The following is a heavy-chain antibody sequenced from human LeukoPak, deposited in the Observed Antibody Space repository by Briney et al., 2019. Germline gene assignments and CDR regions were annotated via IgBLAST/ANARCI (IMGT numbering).Heavy chain of an antibody. CDR1: GFTFSTYA. Sequence: GGSLRLSCAGSGFTFSTYAMSWVRQAPGKGLEWVSGISGGGGDTDYADSVKGRSTVSRDNSKKMLYLQMSSLRAEDKAIYYCATHCTSSTCYAYWGQGTLVTVSS. CDR2: ISGGGGDT. D-gene: IGHD2-2*01. CDR3: ATHCTSSTCYAY. J-gene: IGHJ4*02. V-gene: IGHV3-23*01.